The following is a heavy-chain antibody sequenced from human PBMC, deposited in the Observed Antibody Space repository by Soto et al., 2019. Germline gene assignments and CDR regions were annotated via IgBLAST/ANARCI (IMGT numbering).Heavy chain of an antibody. CDR3: ARAKNYYDSSGYYQLDYFEY. CDR1: GGSISSGDSY. V-gene: IGHV4-30-4*01. CDR2: IYYSGST. J-gene: IGHJ4*02. Sequence: PSETLSLTCTVSGGSISSGDSYWSWIRQPPGKGLEWIGYIYYSGSTYYNPSVKSRVTISVDTAKNQFSLKLSSVTAADTAVYYCARAKNYYDSSGYYQLDYFEYWGQGTLGTVSS. D-gene: IGHD3-22*01.